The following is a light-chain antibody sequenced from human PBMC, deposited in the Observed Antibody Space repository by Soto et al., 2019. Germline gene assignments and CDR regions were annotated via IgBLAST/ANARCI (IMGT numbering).Light chain of an antibody. Sequence: EIVLTQSPGTLSLSPGEEATLSCRASQNVDSNYLAWYQQKPGQTPRLIIYGASGRADGIPHRFSGSGFGTDFTLSISKVELADFAVYYCQQYGTPRSVTFGQGTRL. CDR1: QNVDSNY. V-gene: IGKV3-20*01. CDR2: GAS. CDR3: QQYGTPRSVT. J-gene: IGKJ5*01.